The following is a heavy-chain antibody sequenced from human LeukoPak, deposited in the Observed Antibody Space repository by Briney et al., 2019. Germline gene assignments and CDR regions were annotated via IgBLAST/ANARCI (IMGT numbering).Heavy chain of an antibody. CDR3: VKGRYSHDS. Sequence: GGSLRLSCSASGFTFTTYVMHWVRQAPGKGLEHVSTINTNGGSTYYADSVKGRFTISRDNSKDMLYLQMSSLRVEDTAVYYCVKGRYSHDSWGQGTLVIVSS. CDR2: INTNGGST. J-gene: IGHJ4*02. V-gene: IGHV3-64D*06. CDR1: GFTFTTYV. D-gene: IGHD5-18*01.